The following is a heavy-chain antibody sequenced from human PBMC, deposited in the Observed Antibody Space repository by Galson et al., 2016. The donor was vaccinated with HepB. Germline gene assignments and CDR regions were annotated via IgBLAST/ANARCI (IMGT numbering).Heavy chain of an antibody. CDR3: VAGAGWLPDY. CDR2: LIPIFVTP. Sequence: SVKVSSKASGGTFSNYAISWVRQAPGQGLEWMGGLIPIFVTPHYAQQFQGRVTITADESTTTAYLQMNNLRAEDTAIYYCVAGAGWLPDYWGQGTLVSVSS. V-gene: IGHV1-69*13. J-gene: IGHJ4*02. CDR1: GGTFSNYA. D-gene: IGHD6-19*01.